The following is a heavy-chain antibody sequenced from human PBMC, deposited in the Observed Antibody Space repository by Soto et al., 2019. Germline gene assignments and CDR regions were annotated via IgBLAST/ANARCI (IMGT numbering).Heavy chain of an antibody. D-gene: IGHD6-19*01. V-gene: IGHV4-31*03. Sequence: QVQLQESGPGLVKPSQTLSLPCTVSGGSISSGGYYWSWIRQHPGKGLEWIGYIYYSGSTYYNPSLKSRVTMSVDTSKNQFSLKLSAVAAADTAVYYCARAHSSGWYYFDYWGQGTLVTVSS. CDR1: GGSISSGGYY. CDR2: IYYSGST. J-gene: IGHJ4*02. CDR3: ARAHSSGWYYFDY.